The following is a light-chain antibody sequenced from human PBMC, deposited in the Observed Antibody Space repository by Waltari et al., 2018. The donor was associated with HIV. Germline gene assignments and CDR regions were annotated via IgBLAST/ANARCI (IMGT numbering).Light chain of an antibody. Sequence: DIVMTQSPDSLTVSLGERATINCRSSPSVLYKSDSKNYLGWFQQKPGQTPKLLFYWASTREYGVPDRFSGSGSGTDFTLTITSLQAEDVAVYYCQQYYKIPWTFGQGTKVEL. J-gene: IGKJ1*01. CDR2: WAS. CDR3: QQYYKIPWT. CDR1: PSVLYKSDSKNY. V-gene: IGKV4-1*01.